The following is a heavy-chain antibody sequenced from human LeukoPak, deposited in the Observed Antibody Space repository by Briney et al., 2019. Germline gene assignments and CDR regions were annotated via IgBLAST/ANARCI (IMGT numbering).Heavy chain of an antibody. CDR3: ARESQSGWFDP. CDR2: IYHSGST. D-gene: IGHD2-15*01. V-gene: IGHV4-31*03. Sequence: SETLSLTCTVSGDSISSGGYYWSWIRQLPAKGLEWIGNIYHSGSTSYNPSLKSRVTISVDTSENQFSLKLNSVTAADTAVYYRARESQSGWFDPWGQGTLVTVSS. J-gene: IGHJ5*02. CDR1: GDSISSGGYY.